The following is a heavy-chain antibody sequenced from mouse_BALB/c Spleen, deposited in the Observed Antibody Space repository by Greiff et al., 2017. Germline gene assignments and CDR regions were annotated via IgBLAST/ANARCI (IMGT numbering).Heavy chain of an antibody. D-gene: IGHD2-4*01. V-gene: IGHV5-9-4*01. CDR2: ISSGGSYT. CDR1: GFTFSSYA. J-gene: IGHJ3*01. Sequence: DVMLVESGGGLVKPGGSLKLSCAASGFTFSSYAMSWVRQSPEKRLEWVAEISSGGSYTYYPDTVTGRFTISRDNAKNTLYLEMSSLRSEDTAMYYCARGLLAYWGQGTLVTVSA. CDR3: ARGLLAY.